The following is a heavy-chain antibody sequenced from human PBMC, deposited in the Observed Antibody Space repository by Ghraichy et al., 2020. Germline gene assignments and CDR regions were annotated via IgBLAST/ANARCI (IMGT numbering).Heavy chain of an antibody. V-gene: IGHV3-53*01. CDR3: ARGYSGYGVGVPYYFDY. CDR2: IYTGGST. Sequence: GSLRLSCAASGFTVSSNYMSWVRQAPGKGLEWISVIYTGGSTYYADSVKGRFTISRHNSKNTVYLQMNSLRAEDTAVYYCARGYSGYGVGVPYYFDYWGQGALVTVSS. CDR1: GFTVSSNY. D-gene: IGHD5-12*01. J-gene: IGHJ4*02.